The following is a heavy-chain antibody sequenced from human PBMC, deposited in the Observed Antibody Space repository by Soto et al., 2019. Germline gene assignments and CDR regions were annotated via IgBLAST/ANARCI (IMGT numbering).Heavy chain of an antibody. J-gene: IGHJ5*02. Sequence: QVQLQESGPGLVKPSGTLSLTCAVSGGSISSSNWWSWVRRPPGKGLEWIGEIYHSGSTNYNPSLKSRVTISVDKSKNQFSLKLSSVTAADTAVYYCARTTYDILTGYSNWFDPWGQGTLVTVSS. CDR2: IYHSGST. CDR1: GGSISSSNW. CDR3: ARTTYDILTGYSNWFDP. D-gene: IGHD3-9*01. V-gene: IGHV4-4*02.